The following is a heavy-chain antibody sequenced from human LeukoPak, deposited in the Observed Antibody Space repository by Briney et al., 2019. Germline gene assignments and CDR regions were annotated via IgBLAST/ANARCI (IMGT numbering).Heavy chain of an antibody. CDR1: GFTYSSYS. Sequence: GGSLRLSCAASGFTYSSYSMSWVRQAPGKGLEWVAVISYDGSNKYYADSVKGRFTISRDNSKNTLYLQMNSLRAEDTAVYYRASLITMVRGVITDFDYWGQGTLVTVSS. CDR3: ASLITMVRGVITDFDY. V-gene: IGHV3-30*19. D-gene: IGHD3-10*01. J-gene: IGHJ4*02. CDR2: ISYDGSNK.